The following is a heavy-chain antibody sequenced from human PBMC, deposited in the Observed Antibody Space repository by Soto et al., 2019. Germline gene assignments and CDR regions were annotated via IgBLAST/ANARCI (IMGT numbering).Heavy chain of an antibody. J-gene: IGHJ5*02. D-gene: IGHD5-12*01. CDR1: GYTFFTYD. Sequence: QVHLVQSGVEVKTPGASVKVSCQASGYTFFTYDISWVRQAPGQGLEWMGWISTYSCDPKYEQKFQGRVTMTTDTSPTTAYLELRSLRADDTAVYYCARHHVPTTSENWFDPWGQATLVTVSS. CDR3: ARHHVPTTSENWFDP. V-gene: IGHV1-18*01. CDR2: ISTYSCDP.